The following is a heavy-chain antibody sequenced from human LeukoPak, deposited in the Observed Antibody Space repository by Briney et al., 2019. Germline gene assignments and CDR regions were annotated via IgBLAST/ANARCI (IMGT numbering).Heavy chain of an antibody. D-gene: IGHD5-24*01. CDR1: GVTFSSYS. CDR3: ARALYGYNSLDY. Sequence: GGSLRLSCAPSGVTFSSYSMNWVRQAPGKGLEWVSSISSSSSYIYYADSVKGRFTISRDNAKNSLYLQMNSLRAEDTAVYYCARALYGYNSLDYWGQGTLVTVSS. V-gene: IGHV3-21*01. CDR2: ISSSSSYI. J-gene: IGHJ4*02.